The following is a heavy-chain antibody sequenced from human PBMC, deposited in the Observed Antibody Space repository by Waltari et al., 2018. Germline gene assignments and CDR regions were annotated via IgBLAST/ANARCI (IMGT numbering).Heavy chain of an antibody. CDR2: VASDDKT. J-gene: IGHJ4*02. V-gene: IGHV3-53*01. D-gene: IGHD1-26*01. Sequence: EVQLVESGGGLIQPGGSLRLSCAASAFSVSSNDMTWDGQAPGKGLEWLSYVASDDKTYNADAGKGRCTISGDNSKNTLYLEMSCLTAEDTAVYYCARDKGVEPTTRFDYWGQGTLVTVSS. CDR3: ARDKGVEPTTRFDY. CDR1: AFSVSSND.